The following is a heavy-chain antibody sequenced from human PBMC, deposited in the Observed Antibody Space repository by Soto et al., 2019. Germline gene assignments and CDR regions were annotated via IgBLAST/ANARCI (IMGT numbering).Heavy chain of an antibody. Sequence: SETLSLTCTVSGGSVRSSNYYWAWIRQPPGKGLEWIGSIRYGGNTYSNPSLKSRLTISVDTSNNHISLRLSSVTAADTAIYYCATGHIHFWSRYKSFYYGMDLWGQGTTVTVSS. D-gene: IGHD3-3*02. V-gene: IGHV4-39*02. J-gene: IGHJ6*02. CDR1: GGSVRSSNYY. CDR3: ATGHIHFWSRYKSFYYGMDL. CDR2: IRYGGNT.